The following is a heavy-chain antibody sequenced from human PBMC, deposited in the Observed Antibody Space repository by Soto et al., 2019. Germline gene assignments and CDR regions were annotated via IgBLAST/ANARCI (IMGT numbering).Heavy chain of an antibody. Sequence: SETLSLTCTVSGYSISSGYYWGWIRQPPGKGLEWIGSIYHSGSTYYNPSLKSRVTISVDTSKNQFSLKLSSVTAADTAVYYCARHRSYSSSSYAFDIWGQGTMVTVSS. J-gene: IGHJ3*02. CDR1: GYSISSGYY. CDR3: ARHRSYSSSSYAFDI. D-gene: IGHD6-6*01. V-gene: IGHV4-38-2*02. CDR2: IYHSGST.